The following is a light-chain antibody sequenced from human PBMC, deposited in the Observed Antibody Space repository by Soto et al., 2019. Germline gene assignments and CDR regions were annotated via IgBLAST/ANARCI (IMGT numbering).Light chain of an antibody. CDR1: QSVRDN. CDR3: QQYNIWPPWT. J-gene: IGKJ1*01. Sequence: EIVMTQSPATLSVSAGERVTLSCRASQSVRDNLAWYQQKLGQAPRLLIYAASTRATGIPPRFSGSGSGTEVTLTISSLQSEDFAIYYCQQYNIWPPWTFGQGTKVEIK. CDR2: AAS. V-gene: IGKV3-15*01.